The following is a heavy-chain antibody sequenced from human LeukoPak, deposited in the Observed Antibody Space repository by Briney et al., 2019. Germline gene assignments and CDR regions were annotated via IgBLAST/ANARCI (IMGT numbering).Heavy chain of an antibody. CDR2: INHSGST. V-gene: IGHV4-34*01. D-gene: IGHD3-10*01. CDR3: ARGHYGSGSFLVFDY. J-gene: IGHJ4*02. CDR1: GGSFSGYY. Sequence: SETLSLTCAVYGGSFSGYYWSWIRQPPGKGLEWIGEINHSGSTNYNPSLKSRVTISVDTSKNQFSLKLSSVTAADTAVYYCARGHYGSGSFLVFDYWGQGTLVTVSS.